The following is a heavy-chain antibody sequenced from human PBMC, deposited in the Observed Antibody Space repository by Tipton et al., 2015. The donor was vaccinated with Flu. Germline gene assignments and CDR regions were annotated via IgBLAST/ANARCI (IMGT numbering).Heavy chain of an antibody. D-gene: IGHD3-3*01. Sequence: QLVQSGAEVKKSGESLRISCEGSGYKFTNYWIGWVRQMPGKGLEWMGIIYPGDSDVRYSPSFEGRVIISADKSSNTAYLQWNSLKASDTAMYYCARSRRDFWSGYLNPFGAFDIWGQGTMVTVSS. J-gene: IGHJ3*02. V-gene: IGHV5-51*01. CDR3: ARSRRDFWSGYLNPFGAFDI. CDR2: IYPGDSDV. CDR1: GYKFTNYW.